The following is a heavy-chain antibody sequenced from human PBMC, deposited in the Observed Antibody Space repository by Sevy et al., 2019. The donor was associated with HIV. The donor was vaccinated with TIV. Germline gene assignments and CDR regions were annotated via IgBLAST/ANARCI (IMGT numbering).Heavy chain of an antibody. J-gene: IGHJ4*02. V-gene: IGHV4-30-2*01. CDR3: ARGDPSNTFDY. Sequence: SETLSLTCAVSGDSISSGGYSWNWIRQPPGKGLEWIGYIYHSGSTYSNPSLQSRVTISVDRSKNQFSLKLTSVTAADTAVYYCARGDPSNTFDYWGQGTLVTVSS. CDR1: GDSISSGGYS. CDR2: IYHSGST.